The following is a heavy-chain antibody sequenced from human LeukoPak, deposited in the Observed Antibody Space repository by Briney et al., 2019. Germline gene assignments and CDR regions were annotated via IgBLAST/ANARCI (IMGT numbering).Heavy chain of an antibody. CDR2: IYYTGST. CDR1: GVSIRSNY. Sequence: SETLSLTCTVSGVSIRSNYWSWVRQPPGKGLEWVGYIYYTGSTKYNPSLKSRVTISVDTSRSQFSLKLNSVTAADTAVYYCARGTYNTSPPDLWGQGTMVTVSS. D-gene: IGHD1-14*01. J-gene: IGHJ3*01. CDR3: ARGTYNTSPPDL. V-gene: IGHV4-59*01.